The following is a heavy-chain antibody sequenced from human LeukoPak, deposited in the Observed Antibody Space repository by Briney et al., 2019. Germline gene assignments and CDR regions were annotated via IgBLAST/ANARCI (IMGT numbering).Heavy chain of an antibody. J-gene: IGHJ1*01. Sequence: PSETLSPTCAVYGGSFSGYYWSWIRQPPGKGLEWIGEINHSGSTNYNPSLKSRVTISVDTSKNQLSLKVNSVTAADTAVYYCVANGWYSLEHWGQGTLVIVSS. CDR2: INHSGST. D-gene: IGHD6-19*01. CDR1: GGSFSGYY. V-gene: IGHV4-34*01. CDR3: VANGWYSLEH.